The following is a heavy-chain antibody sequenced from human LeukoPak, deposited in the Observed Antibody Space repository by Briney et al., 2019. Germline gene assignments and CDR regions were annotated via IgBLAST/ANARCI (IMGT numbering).Heavy chain of an antibody. CDR2: IYYSGST. V-gene: IGHV4-59*08. CDR1: GGSINSYY. Sequence: SETLSLTSTVSGGSINSYYWSWIRQSPGKGLEWIGYIYYSGSTNYNPSLKSRVTISVDTSKNQFSLKVSSVTAADTAVYYCARHAPGYFDYWGQGTLVTVSS. J-gene: IGHJ4*02. CDR3: ARHAPGYFDY.